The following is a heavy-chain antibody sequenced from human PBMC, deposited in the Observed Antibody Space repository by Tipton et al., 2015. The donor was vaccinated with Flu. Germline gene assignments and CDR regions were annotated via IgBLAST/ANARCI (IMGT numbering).Heavy chain of an antibody. Sequence: SLRLSCAASGFTFSSFWMSWVRQAPGKGLEWVANIKQDGSEIHYVDSVRGRFTISRDNSKNSLYLQMNSLRAEDTAVYYCAKNAGYCSSISCYRPFDYWGQGILVTVSS. CDR3: AKNAGYCSSISCYRPFDY. CDR2: IKQDGSEI. V-gene: IGHV3-7*01. CDR1: GFTFSSFW. D-gene: IGHD2-2*01. J-gene: IGHJ4*02.